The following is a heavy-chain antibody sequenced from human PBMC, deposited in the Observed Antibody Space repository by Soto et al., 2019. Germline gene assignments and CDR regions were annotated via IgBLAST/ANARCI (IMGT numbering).Heavy chain of an antibody. D-gene: IGHD3-10*01. CDR2: ISGSGGST. J-gene: IGHJ4*02. V-gene: IGHV3-23*01. CDR3: AKVRAEWGSYDY. Sequence: EVQMLESGGGLVQPGESLRLSCAASGFTFSSYAMSWVRQAPGKGLKWVSTISGSGGSTYYAESVKGRFTISRDNSKNTLYLQMNSLRAEDTAVYYCAKVRAEWGSYDYWVQGILVTVSS. CDR1: GFTFSSYA.